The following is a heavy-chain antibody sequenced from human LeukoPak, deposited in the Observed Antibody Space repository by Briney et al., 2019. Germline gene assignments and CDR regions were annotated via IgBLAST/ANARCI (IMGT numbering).Heavy chain of an antibody. V-gene: IGHV3-23*01. CDR1: GFTFSSYA. D-gene: IGHD3-22*01. CDR3: ARVRDSSAYLLRPAFDI. J-gene: IGHJ3*02. Sequence: HPGGSLRLSCAASGFTFSSYAMSWVRQAPGKGLEWVSGISGSGDNTYYADSVKGRFTISRDNSKNTLYLQMNRLRAEDTAVYYCARVRDSSAYLLRPAFDIWGQGTMVPVSS. CDR2: ISGSGDNT.